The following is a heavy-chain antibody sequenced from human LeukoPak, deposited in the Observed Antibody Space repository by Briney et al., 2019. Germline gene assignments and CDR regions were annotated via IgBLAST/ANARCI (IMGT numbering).Heavy chain of an antibody. Sequence: SVKVSCKASGFTFTSSAMQGVRQARGQRREGIGWIVVGSGNTNYAQKFQERVTITRDMSTSTAYMELSSLRSEDTAVYYCAALPLGRFGELFHIDYWGQGTLVTVSS. CDR3: AALPLGRFGELFHIDY. CDR2: IVVGSGNT. J-gene: IGHJ4*02. D-gene: IGHD3-10*01. CDR1: GFTFTSSA. V-gene: IGHV1-58*02.